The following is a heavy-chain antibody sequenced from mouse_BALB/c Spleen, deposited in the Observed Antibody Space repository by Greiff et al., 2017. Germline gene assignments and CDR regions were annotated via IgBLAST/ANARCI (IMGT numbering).Heavy chain of an antibody. D-gene: IGHD2-4*01. CDR2: INPGSGGT. CDR1: GYAFTNYL. CDR3: ARWDYDYDEAY. V-gene: IGHV1-54*03. Sequence: QVQLQQFGAELVKPGASVKISCKASGYAFTNYLIEWVKQRPGQGLEWIGVINPGSGGTNYNEKFKGKATLTADKSSSTAYMQLSSLTSDDSAVYFCARWDYDYDEAYWGQGTLVTVSA. J-gene: IGHJ3*01.